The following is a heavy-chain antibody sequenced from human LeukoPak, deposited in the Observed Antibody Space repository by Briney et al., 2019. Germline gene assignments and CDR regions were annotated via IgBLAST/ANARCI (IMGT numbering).Heavy chain of an antibody. CDR1: GRSINSSNW. CDR2: IYHSGST. Sequence: SETVSLTCSVSGRSINSSNWWSRVRQPPGKGLEWIGEIYHSGSTNYNPSLKSRVTISVDKSKNQFSLKLSSVTAADTAVYYCARGSMSRHDAFDIWGQGTMVTVSS. D-gene: IGHD6-6*01. J-gene: IGHJ3*02. CDR3: ARGSMSRHDAFDI. V-gene: IGHV4-4*02.